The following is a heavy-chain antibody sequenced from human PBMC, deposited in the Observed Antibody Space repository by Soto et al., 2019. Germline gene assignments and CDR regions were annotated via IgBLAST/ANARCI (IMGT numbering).Heavy chain of an antibody. J-gene: IGHJ3*02. CDR2: INSDGSST. CDR1: GFTFSSYW. D-gene: IGHD2-2*01. CDR3: ARAAAAMEGAFDI. V-gene: IGHV3-74*01. Sequence: QPGGSLRLSCAASGFTFSSYWMHWVRQAPGKGLVWVSRINSDGSSTSYADSVKGRFTISRDNAKNTLYLQMNSLRAEDTAVYYCARAAAAMEGAFDIWGQGTMVTVSS.